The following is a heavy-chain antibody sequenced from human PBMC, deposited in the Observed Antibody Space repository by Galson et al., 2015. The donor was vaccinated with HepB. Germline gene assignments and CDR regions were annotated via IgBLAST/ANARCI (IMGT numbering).Heavy chain of an antibody. CDR2: MNPSNTNT. Sequence: SVKVSCKASGYTFTDIDMNWVRQAPGQGLEWMGWMNPSNTNTGYARKFQGRVTMTRDTSINTAYMTLSSLTSDDTAIYYCARGLRVQGDTYFFDFWGQGSLVIVSS. CDR3: ARGLRVQGDTYFFDF. CDR1: GYTFTDID. J-gene: IGHJ4*02. V-gene: IGHV1-8*01. D-gene: IGHD1-26*01.